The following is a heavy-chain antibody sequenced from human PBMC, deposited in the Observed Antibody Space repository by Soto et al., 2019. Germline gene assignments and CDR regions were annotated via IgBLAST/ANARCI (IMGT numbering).Heavy chain of an antibody. CDR3: ARDTGPNGYNYYYFGMDV. CDR2: IYGSGRGI. V-gene: IGHV3-23*05. Sequence: EVPLLESGGGLVQPGGSLRLSCTASGFSFSDYAMTWVRQAPGKGLECVSGIYGSGRGIQYADSVKGRFTISRDNSKNTLYLQMNSLRAEDTAVYYCARDTGPNGYNYYYFGMDVWGQGTTVTVSS. D-gene: IGHD5-18*01. CDR1: GFSFSDYA. J-gene: IGHJ6*02.